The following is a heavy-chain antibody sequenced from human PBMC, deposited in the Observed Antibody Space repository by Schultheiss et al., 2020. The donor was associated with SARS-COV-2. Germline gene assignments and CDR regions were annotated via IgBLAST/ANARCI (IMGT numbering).Heavy chain of an antibody. Sequence: SETLSLTCTVSGGSVSSGSYYWSWIRQPPGKGLEWIGYIYYSGSTNYNPSLKSRVTISVDTSKNQFSLKLSSVTAADTAVYYCARGRAPLYGSGSHYFDYWGQGTLVTGSS. V-gene: IGHV4-61*01. CDR2: IYYSGST. CDR1: GGSVSSGSYY. J-gene: IGHJ4*02. D-gene: IGHD3-10*01. CDR3: ARGRAPLYGSGSHYFDY.